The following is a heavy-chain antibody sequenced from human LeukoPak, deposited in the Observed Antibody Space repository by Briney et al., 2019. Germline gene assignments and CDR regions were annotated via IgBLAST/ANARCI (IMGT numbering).Heavy chain of an antibody. CDR2: ISGSGGST. Sequence: PGGSLGLSCAASGFTFSSYAMSWVRQAPGKGLEWVSSISGSGGSTYYADSVKGRFTISRDNSKNTLFLQMNSLRAEDTAMYYCAKRAVPGNAFFDNWGQGNLVTVSS. D-gene: IGHD6-19*01. J-gene: IGHJ4*02. CDR3: AKRAVPGNAFFDN. CDR1: GFTFSSYA. V-gene: IGHV3-23*01.